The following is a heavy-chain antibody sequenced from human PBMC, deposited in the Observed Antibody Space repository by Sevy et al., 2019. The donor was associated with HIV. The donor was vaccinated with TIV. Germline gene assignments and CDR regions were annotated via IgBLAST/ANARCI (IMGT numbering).Heavy chain of an antibody. Sequence: GGSLRLSCAASGFTFSSYGMHWVRQAPGKGLEWVAVISYDGSNKYYADSVKGRFTISRDNSKNTLYLQMNSLRAEDSVVYYCAKSCRPPFDSSGPTTPYYYYGMDVWGQGTTVTVSS. V-gene: IGHV3-30*18. CDR1: GFTFSSYG. CDR3: AKSCRPPFDSSGPTTPYYYYGMDV. D-gene: IGHD3-22*01. CDR2: ISYDGSNK. J-gene: IGHJ6*02.